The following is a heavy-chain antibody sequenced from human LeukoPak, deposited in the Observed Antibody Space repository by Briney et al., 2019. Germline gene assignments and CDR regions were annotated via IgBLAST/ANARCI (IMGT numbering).Heavy chain of an antibody. D-gene: IGHD1-7*01. J-gene: IGHJ4*02. CDR3: ARLRRDPTRTTYYFDY. Sequence: SETLSLTCTVSGGSISSSSYYWGWIRQPPGKGLEWIGSIYYSGSTYHNPSLKSRVTISVDTSKNQFSLKLSSVTAADTAVYYCARLRRDPTRTTYYFDYWGQGTLVTVSS. CDR1: GGSISSSSYY. V-gene: IGHV4-39*01. CDR2: IYYSGST.